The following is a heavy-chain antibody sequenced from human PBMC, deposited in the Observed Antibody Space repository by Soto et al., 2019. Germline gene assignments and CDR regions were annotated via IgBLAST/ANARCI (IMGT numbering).Heavy chain of an antibody. Sequence: SETLSLTCTVSGGSIISGDYYFICIRQPPWKGLELIGYIYYSGSTYYNPSLKSRVTISADTSKNQFSLKLSSVTAADTAVYYCARGDDYVIYGMDVWGQGTTVTVSS. CDR3: ARGDDYVIYGMDV. V-gene: IGHV4-30-4*01. CDR2: IYYSGST. CDR1: GGSIISGDYY. D-gene: IGHD3-16*01. J-gene: IGHJ6*02.